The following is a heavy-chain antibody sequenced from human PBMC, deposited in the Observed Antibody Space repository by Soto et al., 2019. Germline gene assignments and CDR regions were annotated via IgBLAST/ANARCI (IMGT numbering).Heavy chain of an antibody. V-gene: IGHV4-34*01. D-gene: IGHD6-6*01. CDR3: ARGLVLEARRRERGYEY. CDR1: GGSFSGDY. CDR2: INHSGST. Sequence: PSETLSLTGSLCGGSFSGDYWSWVRQPPRRGLQWSRQINHSGSTNYTPSLKSRVTISVDTSKNQCSLKVSSVTAADTAVHYCARGLVLEARRRERGYEYWAQGTRGTVS. J-gene: IGHJ4*02.